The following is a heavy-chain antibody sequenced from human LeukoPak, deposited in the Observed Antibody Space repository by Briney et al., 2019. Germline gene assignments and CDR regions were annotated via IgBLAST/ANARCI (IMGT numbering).Heavy chain of an antibody. CDR2: IYYSGST. V-gene: IGHV4-31*03. Sequence: SQTLSLTCTVSGGSISSGGYYWNWIRQHPGKGLEWIGYIYYSGSTYYNPSLKSRVTISVDRSKNQFSLKLSSVTAADTAVYYCARVGVWPAGMDGWGQGTTVTVSS. J-gene: IGHJ6*02. CDR3: ARVGVWPAGMDG. D-gene: IGHD3-16*01. CDR1: GGSISSGGYY.